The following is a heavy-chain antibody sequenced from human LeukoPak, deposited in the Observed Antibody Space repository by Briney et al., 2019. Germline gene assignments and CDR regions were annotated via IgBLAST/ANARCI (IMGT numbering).Heavy chain of an antibody. Sequence: ASVKVSCKASGYTFTSYAMNWVRQAPGQGLEWMGGIIPIFGTANYAQKFQGRVTITADKSTSTAYMELSSLRSEDTAVYYCAIDLEKYFDYWGQGTLVTVSS. J-gene: IGHJ4*02. CDR1: GYTFTSYA. CDR2: IIPIFGTA. D-gene: IGHD3-9*01. V-gene: IGHV1-69*06. CDR3: AIDLEKYFDY.